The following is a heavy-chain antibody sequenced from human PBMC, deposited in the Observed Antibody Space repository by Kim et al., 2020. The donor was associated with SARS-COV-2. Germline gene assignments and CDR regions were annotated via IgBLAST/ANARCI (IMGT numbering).Heavy chain of an antibody. CDR2: IYHSGST. D-gene: IGHD6-13*01. J-gene: IGHJ5*02. CDR3: LARRGSSWPNLNWFDP. CDR1: GGSISSSNW. Sequence: SETLSLTCAVSGGSISSSNWWSWVRQPPGKGLEWIGEIYHSGSTNYNPSLKSRVTISVDKSKNQFSLKLSSVTAADTAVYYCLARRGSSWPNLNWFDPWGQGTLVTVSS. V-gene: IGHV4-4*02.